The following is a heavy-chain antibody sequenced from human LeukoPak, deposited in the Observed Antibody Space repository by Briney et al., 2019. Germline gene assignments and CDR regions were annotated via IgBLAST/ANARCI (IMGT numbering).Heavy chain of an antibody. CDR2: IYNGENT. D-gene: IGHD2-21*01. J-gene: IGHJ4*02. Sequence: PGGSLRLSCAASGFTVSTNYMSRVRQAPGKGLEWVSVIYNGENTSYGDSVKGRFTISRDNSKNTLYLQMNSLRGEDTAVYYCARALGWLRFDQWGQGTLVTVSS. CDR1: GFTVSTNY. V-gene: IGHV3-66*01. CDR3: ARALGWLRFDQ.